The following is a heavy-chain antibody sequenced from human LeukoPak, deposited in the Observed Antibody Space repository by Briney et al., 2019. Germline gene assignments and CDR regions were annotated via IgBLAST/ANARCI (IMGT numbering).Heavy chain of an antibody. D-gene: IGHD5-24*01. J-gene: IGHJ4*02. Sequence: GGSLTLSCEASGFTLSRSWMSWVRQAPGKGLEWVANISPDGSQEFYVDSVKGRFTFSRDNPNNSLYLQMNSLGAEDTAVYYCAKLLGTATTFYYWGQGTLVTVSS. CDR1: GFTLSRSW. CDR3: AKLLGTATTFYY. CDR2: ISPDGSQE. V-gene: IGHV3-7*01.